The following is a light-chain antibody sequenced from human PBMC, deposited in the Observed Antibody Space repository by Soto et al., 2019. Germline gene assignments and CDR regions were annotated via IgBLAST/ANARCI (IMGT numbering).Light chain of an antibody. CDR3: SSYTTSNTYV. J-gene: IGLJ1*01. V-gene: IGLV2-14*01. Sequence: QSVLTQPASVSGYPGQSITISCTGRSSDVGGYNYVSWCQQHPGKAPKFMIYEVSRRPSGVSNRFSGSKSGNTAPLTVSGLQAEDEADYYCSSYTTSNTYVFGTGTKVTVL. CDR2: EVS. CDR1: SSDVGGYNY.